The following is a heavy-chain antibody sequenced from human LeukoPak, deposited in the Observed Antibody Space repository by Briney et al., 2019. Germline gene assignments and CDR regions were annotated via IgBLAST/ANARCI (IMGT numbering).Heavy chain of an antibody. CDR2: IYYSGST. CDR1: GGSISSYY. J-gene: IGHJ5*02. CDR3: AREVFVTMVRGAHNWFDP. Sequence: SETLSLTCTVSGGSISSYYWSWIRQPPGEGLEWIGYIYYSGSTNYNPSLKSRVTISVDTSKNQFSLKLSSVTAADTAVYYCAREVFVTMVRGAHNWFDPWGQGTLVTVSS. V-gene: IGHV4-59*01. D-gene: IGHD3-10*01.